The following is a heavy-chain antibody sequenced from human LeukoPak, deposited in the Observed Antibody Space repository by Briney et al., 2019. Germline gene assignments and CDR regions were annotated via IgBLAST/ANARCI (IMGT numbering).Heavy chain of an antibody. Sequence: PSQTLSLTCTVSGGSISSGDYYWSWIRQPPGKGLEWIGYIYCSGSTYYNPSLKSRVTISVDTSKNQFSLKLSSVTAADTAVYYCARGATVTTSYDYWGQGTLVTVSS. CDR3: ARGATVTTSYDY. J-gene: IGHJ4*02. CDR2: IYCSGST. D-gene: IGHD4-17*01. CDR1: GGSISSGDYY. V-gene: IGHV4-30-4*08.